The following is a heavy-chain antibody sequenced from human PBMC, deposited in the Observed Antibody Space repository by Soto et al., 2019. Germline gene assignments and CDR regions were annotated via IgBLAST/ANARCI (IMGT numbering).Heavy chain of an antibody. J-gene: IGHJ4*02. CDR2: IYYSGSA. CDR3: ARDHRPCSGSIDY. Sequence: QVQLQESGPGLVKPSQTLSLTCTVSGGSISSGGYYWSWIRQHPGKGLEWIGYIYYSGSAYYNPSLKSRVTISVDTSRNQFSLKLNSVTAADTAVYYCARDHRPCSGSIDYWGQGTLVTVSS. V-gene: IGHV4-31*03. CDR1: GGSISSGGYY. D-gene: IGHD1-26*01.